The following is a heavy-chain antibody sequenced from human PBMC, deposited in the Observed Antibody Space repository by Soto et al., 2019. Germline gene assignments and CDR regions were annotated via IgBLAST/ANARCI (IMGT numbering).Heavy chain of an antibody. V-gene: IGHV4-31*03. Sequence: SETLSLTCTVSGGSISRSGYFWSWIRQHPGKGLEWIGYIYDSGSTYYNPSLKSRVSLSVDTSKNQFSLNLTSVTAADTAMYYCARSSRSYFDYWGQGTLVTVS. J-gene: IGHJ4*02. CDR1: GGSISRSGYF. CDR2: IYDSGST. CDR3: ARSSRSYFDY.